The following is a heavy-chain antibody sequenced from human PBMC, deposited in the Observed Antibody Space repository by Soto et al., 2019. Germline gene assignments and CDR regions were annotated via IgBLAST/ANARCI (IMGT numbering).Heavy chain of an antibody. J-gene: IGHJ4*02. CDR1: GFSFSNYG. CDR2: ITSESSYM. Sequence: XECLRLTCAACGFSFSNYGMIWVRQAPGKGLEWVSFITSESSYMYYEHSLRGRFTITRDNAKNSLYLQMNSLRVDDTPVYYCARVDGFTYPNDYWAQGTLVTVSS. V-gene: IGHV3-21*01. D-gene: IGHD5-18*01. CDR3: ARVDGFTYPNDY.